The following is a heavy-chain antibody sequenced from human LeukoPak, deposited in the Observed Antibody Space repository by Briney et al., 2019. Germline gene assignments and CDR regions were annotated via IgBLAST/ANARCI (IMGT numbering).Heavy chain of an antibody. J-gene: IGHJ4*02. CDR3: ARVTDTAMVIFDY. D-gene: IGHD5-18*01. Sequence: GSLRLSCLASGFSFNSYTMNWVREAPGKGLEWVSTISPVSSYTWYAESVKGRFTISRDNSKNTLYLQMNSLRAEDTAVYYCARVTDTAMVIFDYWGQGTLVTVSS. V-gene: IGHV3-21*01. CDR1: GFSFNSYT. CDR2: ISPVSSYT.